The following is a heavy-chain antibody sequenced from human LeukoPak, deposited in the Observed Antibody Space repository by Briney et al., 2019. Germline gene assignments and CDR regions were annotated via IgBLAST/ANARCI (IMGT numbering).Heavy chain of an antibody. J-gene: IGHJ3*02. V-gene: IGHV3-73*01. CDR2: IRSKANSYAT. Sequence: PGGSLRLSCAASGFTVSGFAVHWVRQASAKGPEWIGRIRSKANSYATAYAASVKGRFTISRDDSKDTAFLQMNSLKTEDTAVYYCTRQVRDAFDIWGQGTMVTVSS. CDR3: TRQVRDAFDI. D-gene: IGHD2-2*01. CDR1: GFTVSGFA.